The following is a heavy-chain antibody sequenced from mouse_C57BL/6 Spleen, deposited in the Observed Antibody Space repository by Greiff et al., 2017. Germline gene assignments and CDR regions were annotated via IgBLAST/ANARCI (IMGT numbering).Heavy chain of an antibody. D-gene: IGHD2-4*01. CDR1: GYTFTDYY. Sequence: VQLQQSGAELVRPGASVKLSCKASGYTFTDYYINWVKQRPGQGLEWIARIYPGSGNTYYNEKFKGKATLTAEKSSSTAYMQLSSLTSEDSAVYFCARSDYYDYDVWFAYWGQGTLVTVSA. CDR3: ARSDYYDYDVWFAY. CDR2: IYPGSGNT. V-gene: IGHV1-76*01. J-gene: IGHJ3*01.